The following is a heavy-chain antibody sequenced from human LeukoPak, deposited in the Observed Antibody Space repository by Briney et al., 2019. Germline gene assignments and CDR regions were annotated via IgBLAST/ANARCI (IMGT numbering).Heavy chain of an antibody. D-gene: IGHD3-22*01. J-gene: IGHJ3*02. CDR3: ARDLFGYYDSSGPSII. Sequence: SVTVSCKASGGTFSSYAISWVRQAPGQGLEWMGRIIPIFGTANYAQKFQGRVTITADKSTSTAYMELSSLRSEDTAVYYCARDLFGYYDSSGPSIIWGQGTMVTVSS. CDR1: GGTFSSYA. CDR2: IIPIFGTA. V-gene: IGHV1-69*06.